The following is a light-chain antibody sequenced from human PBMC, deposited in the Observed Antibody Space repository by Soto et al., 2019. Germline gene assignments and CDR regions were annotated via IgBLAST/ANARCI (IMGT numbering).Light chain of an antibody. V-gene: IGKV3-20*01. J-gene: IGKJ1*01. CDR1: QSVSSSY. CDR2: AAS. Sequence: EIVLTQSPGTLSFSAWERATLSCGASQSVSSSYLAWYQQRPGQAPRLLIYAASSRATGIPDRFSGSGSGTDFTLTISRLEPEDFVVYYCQQYGSSPLFGQGTKVDI. CDR3: QQYGSSPL.